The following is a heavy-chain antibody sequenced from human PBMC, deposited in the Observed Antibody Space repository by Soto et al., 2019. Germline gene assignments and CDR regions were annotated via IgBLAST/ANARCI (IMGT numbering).Heavy chain of an antibody. Sequence: QVQLQESGPGLVQPSQTLSLTCTVSGASISSGGYGGWIRQYPGKGLEWIGYIYYRGTTYYNPSLRSRVTISLDTPKSQFSLKVSSVTAADTAIYYCAGIVVEEAAQFDSWGQGTLVTVSS. CDR2: IYYRGTT. V-gene: IGHV4-31*03. CDR1: GASISSGGY. J-gene: IGHJ4*02. D-gene: IGHD2-15*01. CDR3: AGIVVEEAAQFDS.